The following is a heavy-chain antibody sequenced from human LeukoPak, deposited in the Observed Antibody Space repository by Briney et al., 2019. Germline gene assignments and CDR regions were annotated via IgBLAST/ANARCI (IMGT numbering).Heavy chain of an antibody. CDR3: ARDMRMTTSYTPKAPIDY. CDR2: ISAYNGNT. CDR1: GYTFTSYG. D-gene: IGHD1-1*01. J-gene: IGHJ4*02. Sequence: GASVKVSCKASGYTFTSYGISWVRQAPGQGLEWMGWISAYNGNTNYAQKLQGRVTMTTDTSTSTAYMELRSLRSDDTAVYYCARDMRMTTSYTPKAPIDYWGQGTLVTVSS. V-gene: IGHV1-18*01.